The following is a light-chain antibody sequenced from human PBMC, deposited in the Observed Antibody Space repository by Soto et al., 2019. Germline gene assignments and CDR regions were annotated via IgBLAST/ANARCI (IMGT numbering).Light chain of an antibody. CDR2: DAS. V-gene: IGKV3-11*01. CDR1: QSVSSY. Sequence: EIVLTESPATLSLSPGERATLSCRASQSVSSYLAWYRQKPGQAPRRLIYDASNRGTGVPARVSGSGSGTDFTLTISSLQPEDFATYYCQQSYSTPMYTFGQGTKVDIK. J-gene: IGKJ2*01. CDR3: QQSYSTPMYT.